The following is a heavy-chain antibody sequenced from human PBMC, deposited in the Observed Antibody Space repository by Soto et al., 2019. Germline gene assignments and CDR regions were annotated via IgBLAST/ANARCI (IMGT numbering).Heavy chain of an antibody. CDR3: TAVFEY. CDR1: GFTFTHYW. V-gene: IGHV3-74*01. J-gene: IGHJ4*02. CDR2: IAGVGTGT. Sequence: EVQMVQSGGGSVQPGGSLRPSCAAAGFTFTHYWRHWVRQVQGKGLVWVSRIAGVGTGTSYSDSVGGRFPISRDNAEKMLHLQMESLGAEHTAVYYCTAVFEYWGQRPRVTLPS.